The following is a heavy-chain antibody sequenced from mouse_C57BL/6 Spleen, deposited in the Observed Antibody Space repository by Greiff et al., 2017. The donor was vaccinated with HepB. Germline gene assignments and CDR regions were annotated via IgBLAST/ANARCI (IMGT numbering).Heavy chain of an antibody. J-gene: IGHJ4*01. CDR1: GFSLTSYG. V-gene: IGHV2-5*01. CDR2: IWRGGST. D-gene: IGHD4-1*01. Sequence: VMLVESGPGLVQPSQSLSITCTVSGFSLTSYGVHWVRQSPGKGLEWLGVIWRGGSTDYNAAFMSRLSITKDNSKSQVFFKMNSLQADDTAIYYCAKNGANWDAMDYWGQGTSVTVSS. CDR3: AKNGANWDAMDY.